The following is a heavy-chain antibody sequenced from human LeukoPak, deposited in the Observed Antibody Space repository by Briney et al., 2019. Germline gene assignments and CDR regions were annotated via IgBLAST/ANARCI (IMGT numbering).Heavy chain of an antibody. D-gene: IGHD2-2*01. CDR2: IVPIFGTA. CDR3: ARIPLEVVVPAANHWYFDL. CDR1: GGTFSSYA. V-gene: IGHV1-69*01. J-gene: IGHJ2*01. Sequence: SVKVSCKASGGTFSSYAISWVRQAPGQGLEWMGGIVPIFGTANYAQKFQGRVTITADESTSAAYMELSSLRSEDTAVYYCARIPLEVVVPAANHWYFDLWGRGTLVTVSS.